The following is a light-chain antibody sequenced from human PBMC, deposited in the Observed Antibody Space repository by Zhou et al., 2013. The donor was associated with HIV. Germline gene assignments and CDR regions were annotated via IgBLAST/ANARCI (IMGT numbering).Light chain of an antibody. CDR3: QQCYSAPRT. CDR2: ATS. J-gene: IGKJ1*01. V-gene: IGKV1-39*01. CDR1: QNIRSY. Sequence: DIQMTQSPSSLSASVGDRVTITCRASQNIRSYLNWYQQKPGEAPKLLIYATSTLQSGVPSRFSGSGSFTDFTLTISGLQPEDSAIYYCQQCYSAPRTFGQGTKVEIK.